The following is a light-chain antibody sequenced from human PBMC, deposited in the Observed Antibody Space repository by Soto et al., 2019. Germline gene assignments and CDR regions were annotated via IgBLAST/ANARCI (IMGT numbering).Light chain of an antibody. CDR2: GAS. J-gene: IGKJ5*01. CDR3: QQYGSSPIT. V-gene: IGKV3-20*01. Sequence: EIVMTQSPATLSVSPGERATLSCRASQSVSSSYLAWYQLEPGQAPRLLIYGASSRATGIPDRFSGSGSGTDFTLTISRLEPEDFAVYYCQQYGSSPITFGQGTRLEIK. CDR1: QSVSSSY.